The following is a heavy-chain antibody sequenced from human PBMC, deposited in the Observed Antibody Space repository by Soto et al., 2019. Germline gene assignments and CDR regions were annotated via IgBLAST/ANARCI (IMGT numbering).Heavy chain of an antibody. CDR3: YYYYYGMDV. V-gene: IGHV1-69*13. Sequence: GASVKVSCKASGGTFSSYAISWVRQAPGQGLEWMGGIIPIFGTANYAQKFQGRVTITADESTSTAYMELSSLRSEDTAVYAVYYYYYGMDVWGQGTTVTVSS. CDR2: IIPIFGTA. CDR1: GGTFSSYA. J-gene: IGHJ6*02.